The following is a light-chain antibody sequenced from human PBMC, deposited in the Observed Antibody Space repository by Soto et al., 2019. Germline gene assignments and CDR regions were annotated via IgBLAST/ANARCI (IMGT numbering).Light chain of an antibody. CDR1: QSVSSN. CDR3: QQYNNWPRS. V-gene: IGKV3-15*01. Sequence: ENVNKQSLATLNVTQGERATLSCRASQSVSSNLAWYQQKPGQAPRLLIYGASTRATGIPARFSGSGSGTEFTLTISSLQSEDFAVYYCQQYNNWPRSFAQGTKV. CDR2: GAS. J-gene: IGKJ1*01.